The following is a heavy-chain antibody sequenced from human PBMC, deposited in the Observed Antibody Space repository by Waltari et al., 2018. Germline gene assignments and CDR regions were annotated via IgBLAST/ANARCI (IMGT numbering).Heavy chain of an antibody. Sequence: QGYLQESGPGLVKHSEGLSSTCAVPGTTLSNYYWAWIRHSPGKGLEWIGCMLSNGNTRYNPSLKSQVSISVDPSRNQFSLTLNYVTAADTAVYYCARGEVADDPERFTFWGQGTLVTVSS. D-gene: IGHD6-19*01. CDR1: GTTLSNYY. V-gene: IGHV4-59*01. CDR3: ARGEVADDPERFTF. CDR2: MLSNGNT. J-gene: IGHJ4*02.